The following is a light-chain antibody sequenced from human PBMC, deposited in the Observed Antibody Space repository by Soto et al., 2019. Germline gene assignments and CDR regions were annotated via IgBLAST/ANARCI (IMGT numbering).Light chain of an antibody. Sequence: KRMSHPPSTLSASIGDTVPNTFRASQNIERYMAWYQQKPGRAPSLIIYDASTLERGVPSRFSGSGSGTEFTLIISNLQPDDFATYYCQQFKDYVWTFGQGSMVAIK. V-gene: IGKV1-5*01. CDR1: QNIERY. CDR3: QQFKDYVWT. J-gene: IGKJ1*01. CDR2: DAS.